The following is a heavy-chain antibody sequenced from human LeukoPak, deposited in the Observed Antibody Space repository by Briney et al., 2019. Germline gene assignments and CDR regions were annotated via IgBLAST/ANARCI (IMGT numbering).Heavy chain of an antibody. J-gene: IGHJ2*01. D-gene: IGHD1-26*01. V-gene: IGHV4-39*07. CDR3: ARRGANSGSYSHFDL. CDR2: VYYSGSF. Sequence: SETMSLTCTVSGGSISSSSYYWGWIRQPPGKGLEWIGIVYYSGSFYYDPSLKSRVTISVDTSKNQFSLKLNSVTAAGTAVYSCARRGANSGSYSHFDLWGRGTLVTVSA. CDR1: GGSISSSSYY.